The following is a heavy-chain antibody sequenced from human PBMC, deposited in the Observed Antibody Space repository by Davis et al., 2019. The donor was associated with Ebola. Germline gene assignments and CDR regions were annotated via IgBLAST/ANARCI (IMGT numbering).Heavy chain of an antibody. J-gene: IGHJ6*04. D-gene: IGHD3-9*01. CDR3: ARLRYFDWLLSLYGMDV. Sequence: SETLSLTCAVYGGSFSGYYWSWIRQPPGKGLEWIGEINHSGSTNYNPSLKSRVTISVDTSKNQFSLKLSSVTAADTAVYYCARLRYFDWLLSLYGMDVWGTGSTVTVSS. CDR1: GGSFSGYY. V-gene: IGHV4-34*01. CDR2: INHSGST.